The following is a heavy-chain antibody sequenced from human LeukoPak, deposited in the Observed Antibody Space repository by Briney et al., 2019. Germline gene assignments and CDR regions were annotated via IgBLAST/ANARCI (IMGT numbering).Heavy chain of an antibody. CDR3: ARDPGIAAAGTYYYYGMDV. CDR1: GFTVSSNY. D-gene: IGHD6-13*01. V-gene: IGHV3-53*01. J-gene: IGHJ6*02. CDR2: IYSGGST. Sequence: PGGSLRLSCAASGFTVSSNYMSWVRQAPGKGLEWVSVIYSGGSTYYADSVKGRFTISRDNSKNMLYLQMNSLRAEDTAVYYCARDPGIAAAGTYYYYGMDVWGQGTTVTVSS.